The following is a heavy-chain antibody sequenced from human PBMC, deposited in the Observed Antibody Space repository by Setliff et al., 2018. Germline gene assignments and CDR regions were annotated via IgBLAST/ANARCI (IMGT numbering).Heavy chain of an antibody. J-gene: IGHJ6*02. V-gene: IGHV3-7*03. CDR3: MRQDSYGSGSPSKGNAMDV. Sequence: GGSLRLSCAASGFTFSTYWMSWVRQAPGKGLEWVANIKQDGSEKYYVDSVKGRFTISRDNAKNSLYLQWSSLKASDSAIYYCMRQDSYGSGSPSKGNAMDVWGQGTTVTVSS. CDR1: GFTFSTYW. CDR2: IKQDGSEK. D-gene: IGHD3-10*01.